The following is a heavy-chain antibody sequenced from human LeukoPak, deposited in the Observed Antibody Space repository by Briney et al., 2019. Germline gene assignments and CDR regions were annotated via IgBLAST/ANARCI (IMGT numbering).Heavy chain of an antibody. D-gene: IGHD6-6*01. CDR2: MWYDGSNK. Sequence: GGSLRLSCAASGFTFSSYAMHGVRQAPGKGREGVAVMWYDGSNKYYADSVKGRFTISRDNSKNTLYLQMNSLRAEDTAVYYCARDRDAYSSSMDVWGQGTTVTVSS. CDR3: ARDRDAYSSSMDV. V-gene: IGHV3-33*01. J-gene: IGHJ6*02. CDR1: GFTFSSYA.